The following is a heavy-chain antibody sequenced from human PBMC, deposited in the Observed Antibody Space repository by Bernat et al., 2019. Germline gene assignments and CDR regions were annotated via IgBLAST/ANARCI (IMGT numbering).Heavy chain of an antibody. D-gene: IGHD3-10*01. CDR3: ARMESDAGPVEYFDY. Sequence: QVTLKESGPALVKPTQTLTLTCTFSGFSLSTSGMRVSWIRQPPGKALEWLARIDWDDDKFYSTSLKTRLTISKDTSKNQVVLTMTSMDPVDTATYSCARMESDAGPVEYFDYWGRGTLVTVSS. CDR1: GFSLSTSGMR. V-gene: IGHV2-70*04. J-gene: IGHJ4*02. CDR2: IDWDDDK.